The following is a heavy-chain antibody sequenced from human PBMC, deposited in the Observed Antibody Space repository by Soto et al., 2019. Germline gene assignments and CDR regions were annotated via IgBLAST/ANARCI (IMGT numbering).Heavy chain of an antibody. V-gene: IGHV4-30-4*01. CDR3: ARYGSGECNRGSCYSPFDY. CDR2: IYYSGST. D-gene: IGHD2-15*01. Sequence: SETLSLTCTVSGRSISSVNYYWSWIRQPPGKGLEWIGYIYYSGSTYYNPSLRSRVTISVDTSKNQFSLKLSSVTAADTAVYYCARYGSGECNRGSCYSPFDYWGQGALVTVSS. J-gene: IGHJ4*02. CDR1: GRSISSVNYY.